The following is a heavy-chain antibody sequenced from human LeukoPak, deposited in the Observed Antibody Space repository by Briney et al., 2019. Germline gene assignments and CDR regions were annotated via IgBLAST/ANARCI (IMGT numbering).Heavy chain of an antibody. Sequence: ASVKASCKASGYTFTSYDINWVRQTTGQGLEWMGWMNPNSGNTGYAQKFQGRVTMTRNTSISTAYMELSSLRSEDTAVYYCARGLRFLEWLLLDYYYGMDVWGQGTTVTVSS. CDR2: MNPNSGNT. J-gene: IGHJ6*02. D-gene: IGHD3-3*01. V-gene: IGHV1-8*01. CDR3: ARGLRFLEWLLLDYYYGMDV. CDR1: GYTFTSYD.